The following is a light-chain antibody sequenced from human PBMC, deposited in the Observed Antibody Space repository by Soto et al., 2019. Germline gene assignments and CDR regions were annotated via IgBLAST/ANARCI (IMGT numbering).Light chain of an antibody. CDR1: SSNIGGTNY. CDR2: SNN. J-gene: IGLJ2*01. Sequence: QSVLTQPPSASGTPGQKVFISCSGSSSNIGGTNYAYWYQQLPGAAPKLLMHSNNLRPSGVPERISGSKFGTAASLAISGLRSEDEAVYYCASRDDRLGAVIFGGGTK. CDR3: ASRDDRLGAVI. V-gene: IGLV1-47*02.